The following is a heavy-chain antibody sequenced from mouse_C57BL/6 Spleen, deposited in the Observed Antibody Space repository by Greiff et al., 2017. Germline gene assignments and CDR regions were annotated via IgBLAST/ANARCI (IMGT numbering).Heavy chain of an antibody. V-gene: IGHV1-50*01. Sequence: VQLQQPGAELVKPGASVKLSCKASGYTFTSYWMQWVKQRPGQGLEWIGEIDPSDSYTNYNQKFKGKATLTVDTSSSTAYMQLSSLTSEDSAVYYCAMLDSTYYFDYWGQGTTLTVSS. J-gene: IGHJ2*01. D-gene: IGHD3-2*01. CDR1: GYTFTSYW. CDR3: AMLDSTYYFDY. CDR2: IDPSDSYT.